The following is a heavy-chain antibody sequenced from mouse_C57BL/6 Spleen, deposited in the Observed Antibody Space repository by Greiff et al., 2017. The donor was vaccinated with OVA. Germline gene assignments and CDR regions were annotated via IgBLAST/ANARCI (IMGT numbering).Heavy chain of an antibody. D-gene: IGHD4-1*01. CDR3: ARDWDEGYFDV. CDR2: IYPGDGDT. V-gene: IGHV1-82*01. J-gene: IGHJ1*03. CDR1: GYAFSSSW. Sequence: QVQLKESGPELVKPGASVKISCKASGYAFSSSWMNWVKQRPGKGLEWIGRIYPGDGDTNYNGKFKGKATLTADKSSSTAYMQLSSLTSEDSAVYFCARDWDEGYFDVWGTGTTVTVSS.